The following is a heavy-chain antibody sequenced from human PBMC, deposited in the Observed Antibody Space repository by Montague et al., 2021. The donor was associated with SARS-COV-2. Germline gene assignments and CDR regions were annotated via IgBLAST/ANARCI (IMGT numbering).Heavy chain of an antibody. J-gene: IGHJ4*02. D-gene: IGHD6-19*01. CDR3: ATQEDPSGWIPGPFDF. Sequence: SETLSLICTVSGGSISSSTYYWAWIRQPPGKGLEWIGSMYYRGSTYYNPSLKSRVFISVDTTKKQLSLTLISVTAADTAVYYCATQEDPSGWIPGPFDFWGQGTLLSVSS. V-gene: IGHV4-39*01. CDR1: GGSISSSTYY. CDR2: MYYRGST.